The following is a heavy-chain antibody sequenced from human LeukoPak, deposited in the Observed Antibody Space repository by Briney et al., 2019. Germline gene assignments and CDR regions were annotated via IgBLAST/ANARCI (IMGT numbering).Heavy chain of an antibody. D-gene: IGHD6-13*01. CDR2: IYPSGSI. CDR3: ARSDGSWYPYLFDF. CDR1: GGSISSYY. Sequence: PSETLSLTCTVSGGSISSYYWSWIRRPAGKGLEWVGRIYPSGSINYNLSLKSRLTMSVDTSKNQFSLKLNSVTAADTAMYYCARSDGSWYPYLFDFWGQGILVTVSS. J-gene: IGHJ4*02. V-gene: IGHV4-4*07.